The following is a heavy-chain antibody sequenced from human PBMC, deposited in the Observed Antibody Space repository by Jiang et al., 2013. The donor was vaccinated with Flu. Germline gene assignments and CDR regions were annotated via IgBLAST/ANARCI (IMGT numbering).Heavy chain of an antibody. Sequence: SGFTFSSYAMHWVRQAPGKGLEWVAVISYDGSNKYYADSVKGRFTISRDNSKNTLYLQMNSLRAEDTAVYYCARDRIVVVPAAIQSYGMDVWGQGTTVTVSS. CDR3: ARDRIVVVPAAIQSYGMDV. CDR1: GFTFSSYA. CDR2: ISYDGSNK. V-gene: IGHV3-30*04. J-gene: IGHJ6*02. D-gene: IGHD2-2*02.